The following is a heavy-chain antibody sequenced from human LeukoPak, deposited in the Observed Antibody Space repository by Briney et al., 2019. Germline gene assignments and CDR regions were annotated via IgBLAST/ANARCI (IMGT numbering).Heavy chain of an antibody. Sequence: PSETLSLTCAVYGGSFSGYYWSWIRQPPGKGLEWIGEINHSGSTNYNPSLKSRVTISVGTSKNQFSLKLSSVTAEDTAVYYCAKSPTMVREDYYFDYWGQGTLVTVSS. CDR1: GGSFSGYY. J-gene: IGHJ4*02. CDR2: INHSGST. D-gene: IGHD3-10*01. V-gene: IGHV4-34*01. CDR3: AKSPTMVREDYYFDY.